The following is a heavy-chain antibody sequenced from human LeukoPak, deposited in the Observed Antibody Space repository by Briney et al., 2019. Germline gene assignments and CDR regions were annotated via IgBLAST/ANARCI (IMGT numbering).Heavy chain of an antibody. V-gene: IGHV3-7*01. J-gene: IGHJ6*02. CDR1: SFTFSMYW. Sequence: PGGSLRLSCAASSFTFSMYWMSWVRQAPGKGLEWVANIKPDGSERFYVDAVKGRFTISRDNAKNSVYLQMSSLRDEDTAVYYCARVTPWANYTPYAMDVWGQGTTVTVSS. CDR3: ARVTPWANYTPYAMDV. CDR2: IKPDGSER. D-gene: IGHD3-3*01.